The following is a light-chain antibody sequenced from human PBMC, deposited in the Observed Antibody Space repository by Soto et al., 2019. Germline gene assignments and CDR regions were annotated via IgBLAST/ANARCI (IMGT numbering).Light chain of an antibody. J-gene: IGKJ3*01. CDR3: QQLNSYVFA. CDR2: AAS. CDR1: QDVSRY. V-gene: IGKV1-9*01. Sequence: DIQLTQSPSFLSASVGDRVTITCRASQDVSRYLAWYQQKPGKAPNLLIYAASTLRSGVPSRFSGSGSETDFTLTISSLQPEDFATYYCQQLNSYVFAFGPGTKVEIK.